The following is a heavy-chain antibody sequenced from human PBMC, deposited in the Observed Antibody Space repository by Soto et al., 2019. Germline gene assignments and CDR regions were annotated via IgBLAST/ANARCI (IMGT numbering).Heavy chain of an antibody. J-gene: IGHJ4*02. D-gene: IGHD4-4*01. Sequence: EVQLLESGGGLVQPGGSLTLSCEASGFAFTSYAMSWVRQAPGKGLEWVSSISYNGRSTYYAGSVRGRVTIARDNPRNTVFLRMTSLRAEDTAVYYCTKDRFPHTNYIYFDDWGRGTQVTVSS. CDR1: GFAFTSYA. CDR3: TKDRFPHTNYIYFDD. CDR2: ISYNGRST. V-gene: IGHV3-23*05.